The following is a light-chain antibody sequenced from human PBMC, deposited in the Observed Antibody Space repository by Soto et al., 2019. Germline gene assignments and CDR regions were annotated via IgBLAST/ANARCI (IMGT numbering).Light chain of an antibody. CDR2: GAS. J-gene: IGKJ4*01. V-gene: IGKV3-15*01. CDR1: QSVNSN. Sequence: EIVMTQSPATLSVSPGERATLSCRASQSVNSNLAWYQQKPGQAPRLLIHGASTRATGIPGRFSGSGSGTEFTLTISSLQSEDFAVYYCQQYINWPPLTFGGGTKVEIK. CDR3: QQYINWPPLT.